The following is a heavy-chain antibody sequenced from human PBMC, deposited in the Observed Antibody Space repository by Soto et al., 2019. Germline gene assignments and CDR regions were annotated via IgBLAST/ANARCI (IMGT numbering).Heavy chain of an antibody. V-gene: IGHV4-31*03. CDR3: ARDDPHYGMDV. Sequence: ASETLSLTCTVSGGSISSGGYYWSWIRQHPGKGLEWIGYIYYSGSTYYNPSLKSRVTISVDTSKNQFSLKLSSVTAADTAVYYCARDDPHYGMDVWGQGTTVTVSS. CDR2: IYYSGST. J-gene: IGHJ6*02. CDR1: GGSISSGGYY.